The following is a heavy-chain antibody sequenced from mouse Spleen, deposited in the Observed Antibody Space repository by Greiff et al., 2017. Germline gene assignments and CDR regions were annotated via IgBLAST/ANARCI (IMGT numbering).Heavy chain of an antibody. CDR3: ALYYGNYDWYFDV. D-gene: IGHD2-1*01. CDR1: GYNFTSYW. J-gene: IGHJ1*01. V-gene: IGHV1-55*01. Sequence: QVQLQQPGAELVKPGTSVKLSCKASGYNFTSYWINWVKLRPGQGLEWIGDIYPGSGSTNYNEKFKSKATLTVDTSSSTAYMQLSSLASEDSALYYCALYYGNYDWYFDVWGAGTTVTVSS. CDR2: IYPGSGST.